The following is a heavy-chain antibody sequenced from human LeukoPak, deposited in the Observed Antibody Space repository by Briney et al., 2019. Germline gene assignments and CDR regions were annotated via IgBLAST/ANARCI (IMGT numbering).Heavy chain of an antibody. J-gene: IGHJ4*02. Sequence: PGGSLRLSCAASGFTVSSNYMSWVRQAPGKGLEWVSVIYSGGSTYYADSVKGRFTISRDDSKNTLYLQMNSLKTEDTAVYYCTTDGLWFGEFDYWGQGTLVTVSS. D-gene: IGHD3-10*01. CDR3: TTDGLWFGEFDY. V-gene: IGHV3-53*01. CDR2: IYSGGST. CDR1: GFTVSSNY.